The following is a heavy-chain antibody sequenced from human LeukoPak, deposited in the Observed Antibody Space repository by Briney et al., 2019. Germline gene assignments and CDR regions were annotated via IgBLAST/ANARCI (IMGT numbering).Heavy chain of an antibody. J-gene: IGHJ4*02. D-gene: IGHD3-3*01. V-gene: IGHV3-23*01. CDR2: ISGSGGKT. CDR3: ARGLGGIFGVVIIASPFFDY. CDR1: GFTFSSYA. Sequence: SGGSLRLSCAASGFTFSSYAMSWVRQAPGKGLEWVAAISGSGGKTYYADSVKGRFTTSRDNSKNTLYLKMNSLRAEDTAVYSCARGLGGIFGVVIIASPFFDYWGQGTLVTVSS.